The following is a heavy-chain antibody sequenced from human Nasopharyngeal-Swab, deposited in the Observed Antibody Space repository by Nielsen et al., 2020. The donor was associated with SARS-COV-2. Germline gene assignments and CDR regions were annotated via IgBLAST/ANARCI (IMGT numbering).Heavy chain of an antibody. Sequence: SETLSLTCTVSGVSISSSSYYWGWIRPPPGKGLAWIGSIYYSGSTYYNPSLKSRVTISVDTSKNQFSLKLSSVTAADTAVYYCARQVGYCTNGVCPTYYYYYGMDVWGQGTTVTVSS. J-gene: IGHJ6*02. V-gene: IGHV4-39*01. D-gene: IGHD2-8*01. CDR3: ARQVGYCTNGVCPTYYYYYGMDV. CDR2: IYYSGST. CDR1: GVSISSSSYY.